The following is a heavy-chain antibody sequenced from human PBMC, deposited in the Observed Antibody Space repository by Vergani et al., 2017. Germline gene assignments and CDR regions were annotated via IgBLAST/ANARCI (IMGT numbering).Heavy chain of an antibody. CDR1: GFTFSSYA. V-gene: IGHV3-23*04. Sequence: VQLVESGGGLVKPGGSLRLSCAASGFTFSSYAMSWVRQAPGKGLEWVSAISGSGRSTYYADSVKGRFTISRDNSKNTLYLQMNSLRAEDTAVYYCAKGPPNYYGSGSYFSYRYWGQGTLVTVSS. CDR3: AKGPPNYYGSGSYFSYRY. CDR2: ISGSGRST. J-gene: IGHJ4*02. D-gene: IGHD3-10*01.